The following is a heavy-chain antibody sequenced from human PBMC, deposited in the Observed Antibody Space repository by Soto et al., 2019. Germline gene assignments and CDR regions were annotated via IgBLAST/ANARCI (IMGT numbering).Heavy chain of an antibody. D-gene: IGHD5-12*01. CDR3: AKEYSGYDHFDY. J-gene: IGHJ4*02. CDR2: ISYDGSNK. V-gene: IGHV3-30*18. CDR1: GFTFSSYD. Sequence: QVQLVESGGGVVQPGRSLRLSCAASGFTFSSYDMHWVRQAPGKGLELVAVISYDGSNKYYADSVKGRFTISRDNSKNTLYLQMNSLRAEDTAVYYCAKEYSGYDHFDYWAQGTLVTVSS.